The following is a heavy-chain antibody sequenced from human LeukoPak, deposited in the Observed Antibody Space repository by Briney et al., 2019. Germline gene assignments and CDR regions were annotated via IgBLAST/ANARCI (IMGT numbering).Heavy chain of an antibody. CDR3: ARDGSIDCSSTSCYSGYYYYRMDV. J-gene: IGHJ6*02. CDR1: GFTFSDYY. Sequence: PGGSLRLSCAASGFTFSDYYMSWIRQAPGKGLEWLSYIGRSGSTIYYADSVKGQFTISRDNAKNSLYLQMDSLRAEDTAVYYCARDGSIDCSSTSCYSGYYYYRMDVWGQGTTVTVSS. V-gene: IGHV3-11*01. D-gene: IGHD2-2*01. CDR2: IGRSGSTI.